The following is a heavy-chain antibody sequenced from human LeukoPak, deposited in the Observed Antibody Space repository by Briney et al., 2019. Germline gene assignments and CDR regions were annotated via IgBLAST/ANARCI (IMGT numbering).Heavy chain of an antibody. CDR3: ARDMFRSSYFDY. CDR2: INPNTGGT. V-gene: IGHV1-2*02. CDR1: GYTFIDYY. D-gene: IGHD3-10*02. Sequence: ASVKVSCKASGYTFIDYYMYWVRQAPGQGLEWMAWINPNTGGTNYAQRFQGRVTMTRDTSISTAYMELSRLTSDDTAVYYCARDMFRSSYFDYWGHGTLVTVSS. J-gene: IGHJ4*01.